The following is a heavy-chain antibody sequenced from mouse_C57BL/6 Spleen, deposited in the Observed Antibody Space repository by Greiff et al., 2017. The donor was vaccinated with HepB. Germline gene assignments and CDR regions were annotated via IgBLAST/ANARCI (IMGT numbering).Heavy chain of an antibody. CDR2: IDPSDSYT. J-gene: IGHJ2*01. V-gene: IGHV1-59*01. CDR3: AREDYGSIFDY. Sequence: QVQLKQPGAELVRPGTSVKLSCKASGYTFTSYWMHWVKQRPGQGLEWIGVIDPSDSYTNYNQKFKGKATLTVDTSSSTAYMQLSSLTSEDSAVYYCAREDYGSIFDYWGQGTTLTVSS. CDR1: GYTFTSYW. D-gene: IGHD1-1*01.